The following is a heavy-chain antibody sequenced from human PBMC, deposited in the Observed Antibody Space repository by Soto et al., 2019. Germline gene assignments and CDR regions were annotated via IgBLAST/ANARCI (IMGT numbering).Heavy chain of an antibody. CDR2: INPNSGGT. D-gene: IGHD2-15*01. CDR3: ARGLAVVVAATGSFDY. J-gene: IGHJ4*02. CDR1: GYTFTGYY. V-gene: IGHV1-2*04. Sequence: QVQLVQSGAEVKKPGASVKVSCKASGYTFTGYYMHWVRQAPGQGLAWMGWINPNSGGTNYAQKFQGWVTMTRDTSISTAYMELSRLRSDDTAVYYCARGLAVVVAATGSFDYWGQGTLVTVSS.